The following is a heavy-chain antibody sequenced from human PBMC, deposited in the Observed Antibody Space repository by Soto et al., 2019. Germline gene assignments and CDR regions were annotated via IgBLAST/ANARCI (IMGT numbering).Heavy chain of an antibody. V-gene: IGHV4-4*02. Sequence: SETLSLTCAVSGGSITSSNWWSWVRRPPGKGLEWIGEIYPSGTVNSNPLLKSRVTISVDKAKNQFSLKMTSVTAADTAVYYCARVMGVASGGPLDSWGQGTQVTVS. CDR3: ARVMGVASGGPLDS. J-gene: IGHJ4*02. CDR2: IYPSGTV. D-gene: IGHD2-15*01. CDR1: GGSITSSNW.